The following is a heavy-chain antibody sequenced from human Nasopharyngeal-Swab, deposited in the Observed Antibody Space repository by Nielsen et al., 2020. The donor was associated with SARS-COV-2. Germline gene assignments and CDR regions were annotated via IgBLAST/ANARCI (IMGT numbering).Heavy chain of an antibody. J-gene: IGHJ4*02. CDR3: ARDSDNWAIDY. V-gene: IGHV1-46*01. CDR1: GYTFTGHP. Sequence: ASVKVSCTASGYTFTGHPMPWVRQAPGHGLEWMAIFDPRGDSTSHAQKFQGRLTMTTDTTTSTVYMELSSLRAEDAAVYYCARDSDNWAIDYWGQGTLVTVSP. CDR2: FDPRGDST. D-gene: IGHD1-1*01.